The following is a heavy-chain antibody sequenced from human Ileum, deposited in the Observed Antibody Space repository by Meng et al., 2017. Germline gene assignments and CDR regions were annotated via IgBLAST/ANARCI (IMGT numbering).Heavy chain of an antibody. Sequence: HVRLQEPGPGLMNHSGTLSLTCAVCGESISIGNWLNWVRQSPGKGLEWIGDIFHGGTTNYNPSLKNRVTLFMDKSKNQFSLQLTSVTAADTAVFYCARGIGDIRVGFDYWGQGILVTVSS. J-gene: IGHJ4*02. CDR2: IFHGGTT. CDR3: ARGIGDIRVGFDY. V-gene: IGHV4-4*02. CDR1: GESISIGNW. D-gene: IGHD5-12*01.